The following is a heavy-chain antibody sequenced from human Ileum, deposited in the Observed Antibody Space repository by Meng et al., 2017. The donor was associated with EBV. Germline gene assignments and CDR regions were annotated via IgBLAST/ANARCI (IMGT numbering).Heavy chain of an antibody. CDR1: GGSFSGYY. CDR2: INHSGST. J-gene: IGHJ4*02. CDR3: ARGFYTYGSSCFDY. V-gene: IGHV4-34*01. D-gene: IGHD6-13*01. Sequence: QGQLTQWGAGLLNPSDTLSLTCAVYGGSFSGYYWTWIRQPPGKGLEWIGEINHSGSTNYNPSLKSRVTISVDKNQFSLKLSSVTAADTAVYYCARGFYTYGSSCFDYWGQGTLVTVSS.